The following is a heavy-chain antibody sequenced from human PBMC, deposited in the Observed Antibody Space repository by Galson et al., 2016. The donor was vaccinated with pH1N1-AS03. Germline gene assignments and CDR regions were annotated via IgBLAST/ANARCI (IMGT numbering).Heavy chain of an antibody. CDR3: ARGIYSAFDI. J-gene: IGHJ3*02. Sequence: CAISGDSVSSNIDAWNWIRQSPSGGLEWLGRTYWRSKWYNDYAVSVKSRITINPDTSKNQFSLQLNSVTPEDTGVYCCARGIYSAFDIWSQGTLVTVSS. CDR2: TYWRSKWYN. D-gene: IGHD2/OR15-2a*01. V-gene: IGHV6-1*01. CDR1: GDSVSSNIDA.